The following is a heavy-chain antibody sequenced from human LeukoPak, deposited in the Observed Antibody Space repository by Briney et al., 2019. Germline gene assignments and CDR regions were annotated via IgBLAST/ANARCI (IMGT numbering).Heavy chain of an antibody. CDR3: AKAHITMVRGVISQPGYYFDY. CDR2: INGSGGST. V-gene: IGHV3-23*01. CDR1: GFTFSSYA. Sequence: GGSLRLSCAASGFTFSSYAMSWVRQAPGKGLEWVSAINGSGGSTYYADSVKGRFIISRDNSKNTLYLQMNSLRAEDTAVYYCAKAHITMVRGVISQPGYYFDYWGQGTLVTVSS. D-gene: IGHD3-10*01. J-gene: IGHJ4*02.